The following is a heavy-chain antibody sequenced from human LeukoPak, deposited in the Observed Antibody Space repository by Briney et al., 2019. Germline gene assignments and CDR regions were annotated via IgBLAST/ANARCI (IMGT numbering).Heavy chain of an antibody. CDR2: YYTSEST. J-gene: IGHJ4*02. V-gene: IGHV4-4*07. CDR1: GDSISDYY. D-gene: IGHD3-22*01. Sequence: SETLSLTCTVSGDSISDYYWSWIRQPAGKGLEWIGRYYTSESTDYNPSLKSRVTMSVDTSKNQFFLKLSSVTAADTAVYYCARDGDYYDSSGSFDSWGQGTLVTVSS. CDR3: ARDGDYYDSSGSFDS.